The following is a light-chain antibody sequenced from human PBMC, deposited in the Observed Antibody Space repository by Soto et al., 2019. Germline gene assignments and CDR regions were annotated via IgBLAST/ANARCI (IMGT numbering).Light chain of an antibody. J-gene: IGLJ3*02. Sequence: QSALTQPASVPGSPGQSITISCTGTSSDVGGSNYVSWYQHHPGKAPELLIYDVSSRPSGVSYRFSGSRSVNTASLTISGLQAEDEADYYCSSYTSSSTPWVFGGGTKLTVL. CDR3: SSYTSSSTPWV. CDR1: SSDVGGSNY. CDR2: DVS. V-gene: IGLV2-14*03.